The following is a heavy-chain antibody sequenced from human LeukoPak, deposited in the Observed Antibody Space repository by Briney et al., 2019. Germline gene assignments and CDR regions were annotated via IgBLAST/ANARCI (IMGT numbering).Heavy chain of an antibody. CDR2: ISSSSSYI. CDR1: GFTFSSYS. D-gene: IGHD3-10*01. V-gene: IGHV3-21*01. J-gene: IGHJ6*03. CDR3: ARDQGYYGSGRQNHYYYMDA. Sequence: PGGSLRLSCGASGFTFSSYSMIWVRQAPGKGLEWVSSISSSSSYIYYADSVKGRFTISRDNAKNSLYLQMNSLRAEDTAVYYCARDQGYYGSGRQNHYYYMDAWGKGTTVTVSS.